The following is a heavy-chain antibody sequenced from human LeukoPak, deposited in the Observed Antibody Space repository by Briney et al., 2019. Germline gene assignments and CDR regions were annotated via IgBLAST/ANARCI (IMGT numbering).Heavy chain of an antibody. CDR1: GFTFSSYE. V-gene: IGHV3-48*03. Sequence: AGGSLRLSCAASGFTFSSYEMNWVRQAPGKGLEWVSYISSSGSTIYYADSVKGRFTISRDNAKNSLYLRMNSLRAEDTAVYYCARDGGGYSYGYIDYWGQGTLVTVSS. D-gene: IGHD5-18*01. CDR3: ARDGGGYSYGYIDY. J-gene: IGHJ4*02. CDR2: ISSSGSTI.